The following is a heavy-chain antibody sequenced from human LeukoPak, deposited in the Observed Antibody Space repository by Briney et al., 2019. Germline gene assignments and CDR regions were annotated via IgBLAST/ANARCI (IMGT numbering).Heavy chain of an antibody. CDR3: ATPPHDYGDYYFDC. D-gene: IGHD4-17*01. CDR2: IRYDGSNK. J-gene: IGHJ4*02. CDR1: GFTFSTYG. Sequence: GGSLRLSCAASGFTFSTYGMHWVRQAPGKGLEWVAFIRYDGSNKYYADSVKGRFTISRDNSKNTLYLQMNSLRVEDTAVYYCATPPHDYGDYYFDCWGQGTLVTVSS. V-gene: IGHV3-30*02.